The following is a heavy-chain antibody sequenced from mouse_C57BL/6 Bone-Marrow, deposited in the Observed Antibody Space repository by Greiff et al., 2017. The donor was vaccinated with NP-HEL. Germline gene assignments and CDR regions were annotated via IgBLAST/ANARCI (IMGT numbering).Heavy chain of an antibody. Sequence: VHLVESGAELVKPGASVKISCKASGYAFSSYWMNWVKQRPGKGLEWIGQIYPGDGDTNYNGKFKGKATLTADKSSSTAYMQLRSLTSEDSAVYVCARYLYYYAMDYWGQGTSVTVSS. V-gene: IGHV1-80*01. CDR3: ARYLYYYAMDY. J-gene: IGHJ4*01. CDR2: IYPGDGDT. CDR1: GYAFSSYW.